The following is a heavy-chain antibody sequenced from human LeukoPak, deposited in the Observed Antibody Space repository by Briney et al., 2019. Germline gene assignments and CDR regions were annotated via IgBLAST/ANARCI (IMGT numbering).Heavy chain of an antibody. CDR1: GFTFSSYA. Sequence: RSGGSLRLSCAASGFTFSSYAMSWVRQAPGKGLEWVSAISGSGGSTYYADSVKGRFTISRDNSKNTLYLQMNSPRAEDTAVYYCARDRDYGGNSGSSGMDVWGQGTTVTVS. CDR3: ARDRDYGGNSGSSGMDV. CDR2: ISGSGGST. J-gene: IGHJ6*02. V-gene: IGHV3-23*01. D-gene: IGHD4-23*01.